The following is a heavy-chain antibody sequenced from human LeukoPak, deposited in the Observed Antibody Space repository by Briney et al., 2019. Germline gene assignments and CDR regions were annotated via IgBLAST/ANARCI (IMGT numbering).Heavy chain of an antibody. J-gene: IGHJ4*02. D-gene: IGHD5-24*01. CDR1: GFTFSSYE. Sequence: GGSLSLSCVASGFTFSSYEMNWVRQAPGKGLEWVSYISSSGSTIYYADSVKGRFTISRDNAKNSLYLQMNSLRAEDTAVYYCARRRYYFDSWGQGTLVTVSP. V-gene: IGHV3-48*03. CDR2: ISSSGSTI. CDR3: ARRRYYFDS.